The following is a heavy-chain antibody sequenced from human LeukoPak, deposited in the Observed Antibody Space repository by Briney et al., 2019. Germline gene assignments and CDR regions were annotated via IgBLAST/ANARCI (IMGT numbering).Heavy chain of an antibody. CDR2: ISSSISYI. CDR3: ARDRVTRPSDAFDI. CDR1: GFTFSSYS. Sequence: PGGSLRLSCAASGFTFSSYSMNWVRQAPGKGLGWVSSISSSISYIYYADSVKGRFTISRDNAKTSLYLQMNSLRAEDTAVYYCARDRVTRPSDAFDIWGQGTMVTVSS. J-gene: IGHJ3*02. D-gene: IGHD4-11*01. V-gene: IGHV3-21*01.